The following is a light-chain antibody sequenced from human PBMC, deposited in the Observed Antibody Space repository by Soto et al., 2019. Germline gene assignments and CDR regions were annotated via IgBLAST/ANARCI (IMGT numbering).Light chain of an antibody. Sequence: QPVLTQPPSASGTPGQRVTISCSGTSSSIESNYVYWYQQLPGTAPRLLIYRNNQRPSGVPDRFSGSKSGTSASLAISALRSEDEAAYYCTVWDDSLRGRLFGGGTKVTVL. CDR2: RNN. CDR1: SSSIESNY. J-gene: IGLJ2*01. V-gene: IGLV1-47*01. CDR3: TVWDDSLRGRL.